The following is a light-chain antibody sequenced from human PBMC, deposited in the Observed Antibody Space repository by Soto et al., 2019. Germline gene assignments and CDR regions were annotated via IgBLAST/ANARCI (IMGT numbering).Light chain of an antibody. V-gene: IGKV1-39*01. Sequence: DIQMTQSPSSLSASVGDRVTITCRASQSISTYLNWYQQNPGKAPKLLIYAASSLQSGVPSRFSGSGSGTDFTLTISSLQPEDFATYYCQQANSFPLTFGGGTKVDIK. CDR3: QQANSFPLT. J-gene: IGKJ4*01. CDR1: QSISTY. CDR2: AAS.